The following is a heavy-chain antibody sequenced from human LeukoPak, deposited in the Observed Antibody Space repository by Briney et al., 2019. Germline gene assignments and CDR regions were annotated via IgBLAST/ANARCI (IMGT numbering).Heavy chain of an antibody. V-gene: IGHV3-23*01. D-gene: IGHD3-10*01. CDR3: AKLDYYGNY. J-gene: IGHJ4*02. Sequence: GGSLRLSCAASGFTFRSYVMSWVRQAPGKGLEWVSTISGSSVTTYYADSVKGRFTISRDNSKNTLYLQMNSLRAEDTAVCYCAKLDYYGNYWGQGALVTVSS. CDR1: GFTFRSYV. CDR2: ISGSSVTT.